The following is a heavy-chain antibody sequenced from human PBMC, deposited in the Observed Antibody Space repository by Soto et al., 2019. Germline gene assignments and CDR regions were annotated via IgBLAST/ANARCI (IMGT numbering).Heavy chain of an antibody. V-gene: IGHV4-4*08. CDR1: GGSISSYY. CDR3: GRLEGLATISYYFDY. CDR2: IYSTGST. D-gene: IGHD3-9*01. Sequence: PSETLSLTCSVSGGSISSYYWTWIRQPPGKRLEWIGYIYSTGSTNYNPSLESRVTISLDTSKNQFSLKLMSLTAADTAVYYCGRLEGLATISYYFDYWGQGALVTVSS. J-gene: IGHJ4*02.